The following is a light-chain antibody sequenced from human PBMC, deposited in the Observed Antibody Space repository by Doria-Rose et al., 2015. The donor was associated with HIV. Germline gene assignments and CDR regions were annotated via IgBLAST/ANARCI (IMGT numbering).Light chain of an antibody. CDR3: VLYMGSGIWM. Sequence: QTVVTQEPSSSVSLGGTVTLTCGLTSGPVTGAYYPSWHQQTPGQAPRTLIYNTYSLSSGVPDRFSGSILVNKAALTISGAQADDESDYYCVLYMGSGIWMFGGGTKLTVL. V-gene: IGLV8-61*01. CDR2: NTY. J-gene: IGLJ3*02. CDR1: SGPVTGAYY.